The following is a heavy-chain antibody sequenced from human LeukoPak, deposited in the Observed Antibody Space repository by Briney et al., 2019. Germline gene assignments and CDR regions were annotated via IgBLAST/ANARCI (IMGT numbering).Heavy chain of an antibody. J-gene: IGHJ4*02. CDR1: GFAFSSYA. Sequence: GGSLRLSCAASGFAFSSYAMNWVRQAPGKGLEWVANIKQDGSEKYYVDSVKGRFTISRDNAKNSLYLQMNSLRAEDTAVYYCARDLLSRMATGVGFDYWGQGTLVTVSS. V-gene: IGHV3-7*01. CDR2: IKQDGSEK. D-gene: IGHD5-24*01. CDR3: ARDLLSRMATGVGFDY.